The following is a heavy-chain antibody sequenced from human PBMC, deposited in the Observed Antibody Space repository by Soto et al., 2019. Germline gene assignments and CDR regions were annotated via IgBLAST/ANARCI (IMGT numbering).Heavy chain of an antibody. CDR1: VYTFTSYG. CDR3: VREMWTRSGPQNVFDY. V-gene: IGHV1-18*01. D-gene: IGHD6-25*01. CDR2: ISPNSGAT. J-gene: IGHJ4*02. Sequence: QVQLVQSEGDLRQPGPSVPVSCRAPVYTFTSYGIIWVRKAPGQGFEWMGYISPNSGATTYAQNLEGRFTLTTDTSTSSAYMELRSLSSDHTAIYYCVREMWTRSGPQNVFDYWGLGALVTVSS.